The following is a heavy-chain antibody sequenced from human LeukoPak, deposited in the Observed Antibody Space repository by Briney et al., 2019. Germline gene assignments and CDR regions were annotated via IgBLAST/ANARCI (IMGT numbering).Heavy chain of an antibody. CDR1: GFTFSSYS. D-gene: IGHD1-1*01. Sequence: GGSLRLSCAASGFTFSSYSMNWVRQAPGKGLEWVSYISSSSSTIYYADSVKGRFTVSRDNAKNSLYLQINSLRAEDTAIYYCARDPRTVRIWGQGTLVTVSS. J-gene: IGHJ4*02. CDR3: ARDPRTVRI. CDR2: ISSSSSTI. V-gene: IGHV3-48*01.